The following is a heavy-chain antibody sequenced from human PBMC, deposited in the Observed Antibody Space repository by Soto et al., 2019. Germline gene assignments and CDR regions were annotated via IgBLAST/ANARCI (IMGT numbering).Heavy chain of an antibody. CDR2: VYYSGST. CDR3: ARQGLSGSYLDGFDI. V-gene: IGHV4-39*01. Sequence: SETLSLTCTVSGGSISISTYYWGWIRQPPGKGLEWIGSVYYSGSTYYNPSLKSRVTISVDRSKNQFSLNLRSVTAADTAVYYCARQGLSGSYLDGFDIWGQGIMVTVSS. CDR1: GGSISISTYY. J-gene: IGHJ3*02. D-gene: IGHD1-26*01.